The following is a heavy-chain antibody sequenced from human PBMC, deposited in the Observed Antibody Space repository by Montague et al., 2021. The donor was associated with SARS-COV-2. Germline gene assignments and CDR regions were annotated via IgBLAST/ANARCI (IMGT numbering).Heavy chain of an antibody. V-gene: IGHV4-34*01. D-gene: IGHD5-18*01. CDR2: INHSGST. J-gene: IGHJ4*02. CDR3: ARGGGYSYGALDY. Sequence: SETLSLTCVVYGGSLSGYYWSWIRQPPGKGLEWIGEINHSGSTNXNPSLKSRVTISVDTSKKQFSLRLNSVTAADTAVYYCARGGGYSYGALDYWGQGTLVTVSS. CDR1: GGSLSGYY.